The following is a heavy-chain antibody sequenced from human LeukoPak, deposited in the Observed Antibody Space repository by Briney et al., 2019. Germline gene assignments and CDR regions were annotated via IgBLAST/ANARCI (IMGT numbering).Heavy chain of an antibody. CDR1: GYTFTSYY. CDR2: INPSGGST. V-gene: IGHV1-46*01. D-gene: IGHD2/OR15-2a*01. CDR3: ARHKEVGDYYYFDY. Sequence: ASVKLSFKSSGYTFTSYYMHCVRQAPAQGLEWMGIINPSGGSTSYTQKLPARVSMTRDTFTTTVYMELSSLRSQATAVYYCARHKEVGDYYYFDYWGQGTLVTVSS. J-gene: IGHJ4*02.